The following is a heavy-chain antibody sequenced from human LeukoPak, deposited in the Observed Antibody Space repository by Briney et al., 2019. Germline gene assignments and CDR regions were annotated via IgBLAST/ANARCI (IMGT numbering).Heavy chain of an antibody. V-gene: IGHV4-39*07. J-gene: IGHJ5*02. CDR3: AREAVAVAGIMRGGWFDP. CDR1: GGSISSSSYY. CDR2: IYYSGST. D-gene: IGHD6-19*01. Sequence: SETLSLTCTVSGGSISSSSYYWGWIRQPPGKGLEWIGSIYYSGSTYYNPSLKSRVTISVDTSKNQFSLKLSSVTAADTAVYYCAREAVAVAGIMRGGWFDPWGQGTLVTVPS.